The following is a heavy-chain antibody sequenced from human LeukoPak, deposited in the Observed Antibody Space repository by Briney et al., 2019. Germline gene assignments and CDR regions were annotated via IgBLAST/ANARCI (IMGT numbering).Heavy chain of an antibody. Sequence: GGSLRLSCAASGFTFDDYAMHWVRQAPGKGLEWVSGISWNSGSIVYADSVKGRFTISRDHATNSLSLQMHSLTAGDTAVYYCARSRRDSAWYIDDYWGQGTLVTVSS. V-gene: IGHV3-9*01. D-gene: IGHD6-13*01. CDR2: ISWNSGSI. CDR1: GFTFDDYA. J-gene: IGHJ4*02. CDR3: ARSRRDSAWYIDDY.